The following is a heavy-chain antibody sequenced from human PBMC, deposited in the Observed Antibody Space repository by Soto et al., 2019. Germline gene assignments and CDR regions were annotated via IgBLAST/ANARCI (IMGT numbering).Heavy chain of an antibody. V-gene: IGHV4-59*12. D-gene: IGHD2-21*01. CDR2: IHHSGST. J-gene: IGHJ5*02. CDR1: GGSINTYY. CDR3: ASSKYDVVAGSVWFDP. Sequence: SETLSLTCAVSGGSINTYYWSWVRQPPGKGLEWIGNIHHSGSTNYNPSLNSRVTISIDTSKNKFSLRLNSVTAADTAVYFCASSKYDVVAGSVWFDPWGQGTLVTVSS.